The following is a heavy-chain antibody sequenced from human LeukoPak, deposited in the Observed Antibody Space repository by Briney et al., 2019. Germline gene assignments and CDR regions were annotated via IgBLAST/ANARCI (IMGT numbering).Heavy chain of an antibody. J-gene: IGHJ2*01. CDR2: RSYDGSNK. CDR3: AKDGSITMVRGVRFYWYFDL. CDR1: GFTFSSYG. V-gene: IGHV3-30*18. Sequence: GRSLRLSCAASGFTFSSYGMHWVRQAPGKGLEWVAVRSYDGSNKYYADSVKGRFTISRDNSKNTLYLQMNSLRAEDTAVYYCAKDGSITMVRGVRFYWYFDLWGRGTLVTVSS. D-gene: IGHD3-10*01.